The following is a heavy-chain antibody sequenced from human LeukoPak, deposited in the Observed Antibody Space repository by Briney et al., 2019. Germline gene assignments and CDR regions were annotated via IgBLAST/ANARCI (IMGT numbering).Heavy chain of an antibody. J-gene: IGHJ6*02. V-gene: IGHV3-23*01. CDR1: GFTFSTYA. D-gene: IGHD1/OR15-1a*01. CDR3: ARAKKGTPLPISYYYYAMDV. Sequence: GGSLRLSCAASGFTFSTYAMNWVRQAPGKGLEWLSGISGNSGSTSHADSLKGRFNISRDNSKNTLYLEMNRLRVDDTAVYFCARAKKGTPLPISYYYYAMDVWGQGTLVTVSS. CDR2: ISGNSGST.